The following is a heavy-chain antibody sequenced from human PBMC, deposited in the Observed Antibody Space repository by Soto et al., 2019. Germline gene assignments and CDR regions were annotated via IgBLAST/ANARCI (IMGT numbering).Heavy chain of an antibody. CDR2: IYYSGST. V-gene: IGHV4-61*01. CDR1: GSSVSSGSYY. D-gene: IGHD4-4*01. J-gene: IGHJ6*02. Sequence: SETLSLTCTVSGSSVSSGSYYWSWIRQPPGKGLEWIGYIYYSGSTNYNPSLKSRVTISVDTSKNQFSLKLSSVTAADTAVYYCSRDTGRHSYSMELWGQGTTVTV. CDR3: SRDTGRHSYSMEL.